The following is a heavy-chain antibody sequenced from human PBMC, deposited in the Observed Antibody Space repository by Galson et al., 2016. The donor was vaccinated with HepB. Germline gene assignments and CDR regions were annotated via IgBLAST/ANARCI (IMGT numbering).Heavy chain of an antibody. CDR3: MRVFGQKCGGTTCFLGAFDS. CDR2: VHHSGAA. V-gene: IGHV4-59*12. Sequence: SETLSLTCSVSGASMNTDYWTWIRQSPGQRLEWVGYVHHSGAANYNPSLKSRVTMSIDTSKNHFSLNLRSVTAADTAMYFCMRVFGQKCGGTTCFLGAFDSWGPGTRVIVSS. J-gene: IGHJ3*02. CDR1: GASMNTDY. D-gene: IGHD3/OR15-3a*01.